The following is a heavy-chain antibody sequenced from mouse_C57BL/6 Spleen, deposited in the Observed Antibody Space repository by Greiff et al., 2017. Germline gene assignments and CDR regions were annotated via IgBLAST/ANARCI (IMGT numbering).Heavy chain of an antibody. CDR2: ISDGGSYT. V-gene: IGHV5-4*01. J-gene: IGHJ1*03. D-gene: IGHD1-1*01. CDR3: ARYGSRSYWYFDV. Sequence: DVQLQESGGGLVKPGGSLKLSCAASGFTFSSYAMSWVRQTPEKRLEWVATISDGGSYTYYPDNVKGRFTISRDNAKNNLYLQMSHLKSEDTAMYYCARYGSRSYWYFDVWGTGTTVTVSS. CDR1: GFTFSSYA.